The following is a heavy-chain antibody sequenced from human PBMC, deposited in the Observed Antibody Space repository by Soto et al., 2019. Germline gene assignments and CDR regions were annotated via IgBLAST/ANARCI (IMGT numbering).Heavy chain of an antibody. CDR2: ISYDGSNK. J-gene: IGHJ4*02. Sequence: VGSLGLSCAVSGFTFSAYAMHWVRQAPGRGLEWVAVISYDGSNKYYAESVKGRFTISRDNSKNTLYLQMNSLRVEDTAVFSCARSYDSSGFYHFDYWGLGTLVTVSS. V-gene: IGHV3-30-3*01. CDR3: ARSYDSSGFYHFDY. D-gene: IGHD3-22*01. CDR1: GFTFSAYA.